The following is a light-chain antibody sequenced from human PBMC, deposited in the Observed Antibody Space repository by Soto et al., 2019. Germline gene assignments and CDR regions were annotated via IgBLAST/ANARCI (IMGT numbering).Light chain of an antibody. CDR1: SSDVGDYNY. Sequence: QSALTQPRSVSGSPGQSVAISCTGTSSDVGDYNYVSWYQHHPGKAPKLMIYDVSKRPSGVPDRFSGSKSGNTASLTISGLQAEDEADYYCCSYAGRYTEVCGGGTKLTVL. CDR3: CSYAGRYTEV. V-gene: IGLV2-11*01. J-gene: IGLJ2*01. CDR2: DVS.